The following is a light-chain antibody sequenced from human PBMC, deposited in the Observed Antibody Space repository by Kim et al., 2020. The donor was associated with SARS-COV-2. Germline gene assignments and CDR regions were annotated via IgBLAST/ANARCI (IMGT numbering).Light chain of an antibody. Sequence: EIVLTQSPGTLSLSPGERATLSCRASQSVGSSYLAWYQQKSGQAPRLLIYGSSNGTAGLPGSCSGGWSGRDFTLTISRLVAEDFAVYCCQRYGRPLTFGEGTKVDIK. CDR2: GSS. J-gene: IGKJ4*01. CDR3: QRYGRPLT. CDR1: QSVGSSY. V-gene: IGKV3-20*01.